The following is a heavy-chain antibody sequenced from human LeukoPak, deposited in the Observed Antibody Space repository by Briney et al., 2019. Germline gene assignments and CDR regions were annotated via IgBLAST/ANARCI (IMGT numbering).Heavy chain of an antibody. CDR2: IYYSGST. Sequence: SETLSLTCTVSGGSISSYYWSWIRQPPGKGLEWLGYIYYSGSTNYNPSLKSRVTISVDTSKNQFSLKLSSVTAADTAVYYCARTPSTHYYYMDVWGKGTTVTVSS. CDR3: ARTPSTHYYYMDV. J-gene: IGHJ6*03. D-gene: IGHD1-1*01. V-gene: IGHV4-59*01. CDR1: GGSISSYY.